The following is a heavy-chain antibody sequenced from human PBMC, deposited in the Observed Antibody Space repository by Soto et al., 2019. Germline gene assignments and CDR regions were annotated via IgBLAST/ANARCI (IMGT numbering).Heavy chain of an antibody. J-gene: IGHJ4*02. Sequence: STSGFTFSSYAIHWVRQSQGKGLEYISGVRGNGDPPFYADSVKGRFTISRDNSKNTVYLQMSSLSADDATVYYCVKTRGGNNFDFFDWGQGTLVTVSS. CDR3: VKTRGGNNFDFFD. CDR2: VRGNGDPP. V-gene: IGHV3-64D*06. D-gene: IGHD2-15*01. CDR1: GFTFSSYA.